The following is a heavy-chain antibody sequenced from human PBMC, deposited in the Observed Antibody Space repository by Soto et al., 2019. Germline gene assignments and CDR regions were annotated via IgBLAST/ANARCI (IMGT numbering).Heavy chain of an antibody. Sequence: QVQLVQSGAEVKKPGASVKVSCKASGYTFTSYDINWVRQATGQGLEWMGWMNPNSGNTGYAQKFQGRVTMTRNTSISTAYMELSSRRSEDTAVYYCARGQAWLVQRYYYGMDVWGQGTTVTVSS. CDR2: MNPNSGNT. D-gene: IGHD6-19*01. CDR3: ARGQAWLVQRYYYGMDV. J-gene: IGHJ6*02. V-gene: IGHV1-8*01. CDR1: GYTFTSYD.